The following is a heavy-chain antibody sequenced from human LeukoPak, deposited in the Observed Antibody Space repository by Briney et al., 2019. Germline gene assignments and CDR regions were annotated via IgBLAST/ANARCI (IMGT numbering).Heavy chain of an antibody. Sequence: SQTLSLTCTVSGGSISSGGYYWSWIRQHPGKGLEWIGYIYYSGSTYYNPSLKSRVTISVDTSKNQFSLKLSSVTAADTAVYYCVRERGYDLIDDYWGQGTLVTVSS. D-gene: IGHD5-12*01. V-gene: IGHV4-31*03. CDR3: VRERGYDLIDDY. CDR1: GGSISSGGYY. CDR2: IYYSGST. J-gene: IGHJ4*02.